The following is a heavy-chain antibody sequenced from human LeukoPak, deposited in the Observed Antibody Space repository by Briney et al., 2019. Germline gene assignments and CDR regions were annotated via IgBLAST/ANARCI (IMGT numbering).Heavy chain of an antibody. Sequence: KPSETLSLTCTVSSGSINNYYWSWIRQPPGKGLEWIGYIYYSGSTYYNPSLKSRVTTSVDTSKNQFSLKLSSVTAADTAVYYCARAGRIWYFDLWGRGTLVTVSS. CDR1: SGSINNYY. V-gene: IGHV4-30-4*01. J-gene: IGHJ2*01. D-gene: IGHD2-15*01. CDR3: ARAGRIWYFDL. CDR2: IYYSGST.